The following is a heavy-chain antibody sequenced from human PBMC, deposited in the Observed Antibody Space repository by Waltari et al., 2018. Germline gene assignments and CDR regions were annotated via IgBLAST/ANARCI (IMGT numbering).Heavy chain of an antibody. CDR3: ARYYGSSGYYDY. CDR2: IYYSGST. Sequence: QVQLQESGPGLVKPSETLSLTCTVAGGSISSYYWSWTRQPPGKGLEWIGYIYYSGSTNYSPSLKSRVTISVDTSKSQFSLKLSSVTAADTAVYYCARYYGSSGYYDYWGQGTLVTVSS. CDR1: GGSISSYY. J-gene: IGHJ4*02. D-gene: IGHD3-22*01. V-gene: IGHV4-59*01.